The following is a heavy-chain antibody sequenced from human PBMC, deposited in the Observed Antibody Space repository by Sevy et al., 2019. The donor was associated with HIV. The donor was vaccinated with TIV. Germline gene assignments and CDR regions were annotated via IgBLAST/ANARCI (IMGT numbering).Heavy chain of an antibody. CDR2: IYYSGST. CDR1: GGSISSYY. Sequence: SETLSLTCTVSGGSISSYYWSWIRQPPGKGLEWIGYIYYSGSTNYNPSHKSRVTISVDTSKNQFSLKLSSVTAADTAVYYCARGGYILTGYWGWFDPWGQGTLVTVSS. D-gene: IGHD3-9*01. CDR3: ARGGYILTGYWGWFDP. J-gene: IGHJ5*02. V-gene: IGHV4-59*01.